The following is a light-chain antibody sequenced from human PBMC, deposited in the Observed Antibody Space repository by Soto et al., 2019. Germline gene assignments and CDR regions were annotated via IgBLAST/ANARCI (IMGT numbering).Light chain of an antibody. Sequence: EIVMTQSPATLSVSPGERATLSCRASQSLSSNLGWYQQKPGQAPRLLIYGASTRVTGIPARFSGSGSGTEFTLTISSLQSEDFAVYYCQQYNNWPLTFGAGTKVDIX. J-gene: IGKJ4*01. V-gene: IGKV3-15*01. CDR3: QQYNNWPLT. CDR2: GAS. CDR1: QSLSSN.